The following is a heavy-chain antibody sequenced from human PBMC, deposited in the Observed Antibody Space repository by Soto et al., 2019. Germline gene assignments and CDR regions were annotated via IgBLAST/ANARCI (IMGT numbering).Heavy chain of an antibody. CDR2: IDPSDSYT. CDR1: GYSFTSYW. D-gene: IGHD3-9*01. Sequence: EVQLVPSGAEVKKPGESLRISCKGSGYSFTSYWISWVRQMPGKGLEWMGRIDPSDSYTNYSPSFQGHVTISADKSISTAYLQWSSLKASDTAMYYCARLGYYDILTGLDYYYYGMDVWGQGTTVTVSS. CDR3: ARLGYYDILTGLDYYYYGMDV. V-gene: IGHV5-10-1*01. J-gene: IGHJ6*02.